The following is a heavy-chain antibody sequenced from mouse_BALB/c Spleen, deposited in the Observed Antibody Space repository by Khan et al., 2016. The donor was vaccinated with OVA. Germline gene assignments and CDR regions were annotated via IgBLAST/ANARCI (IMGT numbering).Heavy chain of an antibody. J-gene: IGHJ2*01. CDR3: ARGNYHGYYFDY. CDR2: ISYSGVT. V-gene: IGHV3-2*02. CDR1: GYSITSVYA. D-gene: IGHD1-1*01. Sequence: VQLKESGPGLVKPSQSLSLTCTVTGYSITSVYAWNWIRQFPGNKLEWMGYISYSGVTSYTPSLKSRISITRDTSKNQFFLQLNSVTTEDTATYYCARGNYHGYYFDYWGQGTTLTVSS.